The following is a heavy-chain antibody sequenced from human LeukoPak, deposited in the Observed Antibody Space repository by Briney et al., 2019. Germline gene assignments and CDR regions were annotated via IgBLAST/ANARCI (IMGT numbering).Heavy chain of an antibody. D-gene: IGHD2-21*02. V-gene: IGHV3-7*04. CDR2: IKEDGSDI. Sequence: GGPLRLSCAASGFTFNNYWMSWVRQAPGKGLEWVANIKEDGSDIYYVDSVKGRFTISRDNAKNLLYLQMNSLRAEDTAVYYCARDQWRLFDYWGQGTLVTVSS. CDR1: GFTFNNYW. CDR3: ARDQWRLFDY. J-gene: IGHJ4*02.